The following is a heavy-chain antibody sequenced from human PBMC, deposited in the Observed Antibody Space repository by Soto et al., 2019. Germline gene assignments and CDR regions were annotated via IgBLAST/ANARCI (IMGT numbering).Heavy chain of an antibody. Sequence: EVQLLESGGDLVQPGGSLRLSFATSGFTFSNYAMSWVRQAPGTGLEWVSAISGSGGTTYYSDSVKGRFTISRDNSKNTLYLQMNTLRAEDTAVYYCAKDQYSGSPGKPDYWGQGTLVTVSS. V-gene: IGHV3-23*01. CDR3: AKDQYSGSPGKPDY. D-gene: IGHD1-26*01. CDR2: ISGSGGTT. J-gene: IGHJ4*02. CDR1: GFTFSNYA.